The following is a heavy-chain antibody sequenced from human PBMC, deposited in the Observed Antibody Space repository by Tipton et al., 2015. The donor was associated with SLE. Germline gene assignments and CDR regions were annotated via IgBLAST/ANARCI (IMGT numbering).Heavy chain of an antibody. D-gene: IGHD5-24*01. J-gene: IGHJ4*02. CDR3: ARVGDGHAPDH. CDR2: ISSSSSYI. CDR1: GFTFSSYS. V-gene: IGHV3-21*03. Sequence: SLRLSCAASGFTFSSYSMNWVRQAPGKGLEWVSSISSSSSYIYYADSVKGRFTISRDNAKNSLYLQMNSLRAEDTAVYYCARVGDGHAPDHWGQGTLVTVSS.